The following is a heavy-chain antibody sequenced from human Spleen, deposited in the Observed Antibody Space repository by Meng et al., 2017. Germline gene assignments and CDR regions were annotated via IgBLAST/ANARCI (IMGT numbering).Heavy chain of an antibody. D-gene: IGHD3-9*01. J-gene: IGHJ3*02. V-gene: IGHV3-23*01. CDR3: AKASRYFDALDAFDI. CDR1: GFTFSNSA. Sequence: LSLTCAAAGFTFSNSAMNWVRQAPGKGLEWVSTIAAGGGTTYYADSVNGRFTISRDNSKNTLYLQMNSLRAEDTAVYYCAKASRYFDALDAFDIWGQGTMVTVSS. CDR2: IAAGGGTT.